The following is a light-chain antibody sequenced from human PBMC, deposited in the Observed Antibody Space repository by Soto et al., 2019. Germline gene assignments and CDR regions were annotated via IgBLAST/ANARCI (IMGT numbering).Light chain of an antibody. CDR3: QEYSRSPPYT. CDR1: QSVGSSY. CDR2: GAS. J-gene: IGKJ2*01. V-gene: IGKV3-20*01. Sequence: EIVLTQSPGTLSLSPGERATLSCRPSQSVGSSYLAWYQQKPGQAPRLLIYGASSRATGIPDRFSGSGSGTEFTLTISIVQPEDFAVYRCQEYSRSPPYTFGQGTKLEIK.